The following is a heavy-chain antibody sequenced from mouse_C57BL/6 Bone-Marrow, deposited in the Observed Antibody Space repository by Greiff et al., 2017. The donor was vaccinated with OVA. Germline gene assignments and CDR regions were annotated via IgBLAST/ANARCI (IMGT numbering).Heavy chain of an antibody. V-gene: IGHV1-7*01. D-gene: IGHD2-5*01. CDR3: AGNSPSYNSNQGRAMDY. CDR1: GYTFTSYW. CDR2: INPSSGYT. J-gene: IGHJ4*01. Sequence: QVHVKQSGAELAKPGASVKLSCKASGYTFTSYWMHWVKQRPGQGLEWIGYINPSSGYTKYNQKFKDKATFTADKSSSTAYMQLSSLTYEDSAVYYCAGNSPSYNSNQGRAMDYWGQGTSVTVSS.